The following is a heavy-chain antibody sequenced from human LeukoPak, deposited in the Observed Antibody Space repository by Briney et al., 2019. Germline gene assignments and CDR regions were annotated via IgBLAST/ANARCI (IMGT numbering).Heavy chain of an antibody. V-gene: IGHV6-1*01. Sequence: SQTLSLTCAISGDSVSSNSAAWNWIRQSPSRGLEWLGRTYYRSKWYNDYAVSVKSRITINPDTSKNQFSLQLNSVTPEDTAVYYCARGGTSIAAARFSYYFDYWGQGALVTVSS. CDR3: ARGGTSIAAARFSYYFDY. CDR1: GDSVSSNSAA. D-gene: IGHD6-13*01. CDR2: TYYRSKWYN. J-gene: IGHJ4*02.